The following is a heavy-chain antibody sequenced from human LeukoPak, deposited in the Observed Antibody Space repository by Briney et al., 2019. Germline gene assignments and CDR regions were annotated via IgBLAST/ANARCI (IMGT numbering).Heavy chain of an antibody. CDR1: GGSFSGYY. D-gene: IGHD6-19*01. CDR2: INHSGST. V-gene: IGHV4-34*01. J-gene: IGHJ5*02. CDR3: ARVGSGWANWFDP. Sequence: SETLSLTCAVYGGSFSGYYWSWIRQPPGKGLEWIGEINHSGSTNYNSSLKSRVTISVDTSKNQFSLKLSSVTAADTAVYYCARVGSGWANWFDPRGQGTLVTVSS.